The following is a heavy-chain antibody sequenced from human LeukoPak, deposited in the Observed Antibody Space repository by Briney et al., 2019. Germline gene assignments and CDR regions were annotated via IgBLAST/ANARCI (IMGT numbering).Heavy chain of an antibody. CDR3: AKDALYSGSYFGFDT. CDR1: GFTSSSFA. Sequence: CLRPSCAASGFTSSSFAISWVRQAAGPGLEWGSAISGSGGNTSYADSVTGRFTISRDNSNHTLYLQLSCVLGEAPTVSCCAKDALYSGSYFGFDTWGQGTMVTVSS. D-gene: IGHD1-26*01. V-gene: IGHV3-23*01. CDR2: ISGSGGNT. J-gene: IGHJ3*02.